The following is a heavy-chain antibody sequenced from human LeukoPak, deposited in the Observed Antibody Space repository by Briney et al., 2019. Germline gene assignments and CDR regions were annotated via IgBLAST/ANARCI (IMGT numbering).Heavy chain of an antibody. CDR2: IRSKAYGGTT. CDR1: GFTFGDYV. V-gene: IGHV3-49*04. CDR3: TGNYYGSGSYADFDY. J-gene: IGHJ4*02. D-gene: IGHD3-10*01. Sequence: GGSLRLSCTASGFTFGDYVMSWVRQAPGKGLEWVGFIRSKAYGGTTKNAASVKGRFTISRDDSRSIAYLQMNSLKTEDTAVYYCTGNYYGSGSYADFDYWGQGTLVTVSS.